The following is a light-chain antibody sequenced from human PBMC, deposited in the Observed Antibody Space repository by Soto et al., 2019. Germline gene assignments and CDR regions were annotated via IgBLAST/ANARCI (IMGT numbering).Light chain of an antibody. CDR1: QSILYSSNSKNY. CDR2: WAS. Sequence: DIVMTQSPDSLAVSLGERATINCKSSQSILYSSNSKNYLAWYQQKPRQPPKLLIYWASTRESGVPDRFSGSGSGTDFTLTINSLQAEDVAVYYCQQYYSTPLTFGQGTKVEIK. CDR3: QQYYSTPLT. J-gene: IGKJ1*01. V-gene: IGKV4-1*01.